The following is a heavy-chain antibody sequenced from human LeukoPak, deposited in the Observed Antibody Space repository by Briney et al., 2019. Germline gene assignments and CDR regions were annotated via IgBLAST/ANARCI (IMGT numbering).Heavy chain of an antibody. CDR3: ARISGWYGYYYYYMDV. CDR1: GGSISSYY. J-gene: IGHJ6*03. V-gene: IGHV4-59*01. D-gene: IGHD6-19*01. Sequence: SETLSLTCTVSGGSISSYYWSWIRQPPGKGLEWIGYIYYSGSTNYNPSLKSRVTISVDTSKNQFSLKLSSVTAADTAVYYCARISGWYGYYYYYMDVWGKGTTVTVSS. CDR2: IYYSGST.